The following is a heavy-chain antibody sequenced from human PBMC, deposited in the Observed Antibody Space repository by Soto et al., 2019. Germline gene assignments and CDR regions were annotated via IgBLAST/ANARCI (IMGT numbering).Heavy chain of an antibody. CDR3: AKDEPRWLHGPFDY. CDR1: GYTFANYA. V-gene: IGHV1-18*01. D-gene: IGHD5-12*01. CDR2: ISAYSGKT. Sequence: GASVKVSCKASGYTFANYAISWLRQAPGQGPEWMGSISAYSGKTNYAQKFQDRVTMTTDTSTSTAYMELRNLRSDDTAVYYCAKDEPRWLHGPFDYWGQGTLVTVSS. J-gene: IGHJ4*02.